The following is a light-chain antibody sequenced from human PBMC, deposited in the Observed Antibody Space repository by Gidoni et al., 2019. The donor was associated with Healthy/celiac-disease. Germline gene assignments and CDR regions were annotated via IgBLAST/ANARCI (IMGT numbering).Light chain of an antibody. Sequence: TGPLPSQPLSAREKATLLVRAVRSVCSYFACYLQKPCQSPRLLLYDASPRATGIPSMFSGSGSGTDITLTISSLEPEDFAVYYCQQRSNWPPLTFGGGTKVEIK. CDR3: QQRSNWPPLT. CDR2: DAS. V-gene: IGKV3-11*01. J-gene: IGKJ4*01. CDR1: RSVCSY.